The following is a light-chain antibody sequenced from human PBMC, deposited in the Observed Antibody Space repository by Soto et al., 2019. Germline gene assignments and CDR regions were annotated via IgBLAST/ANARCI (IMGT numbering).Light chain of an antibody. V-gene: IGKV3-11*01. CDR3: QQYGSSGT. J-gene: IGKJ1*01. Sequence: EFVLTQSPATLSLSPWERATLSCRASENVGIYLAWYQQKPGQAPRLLIYDASNRATGIPARFSGSGSATDFTLTISSLEAEDFAVYYCQQYGSSGTFGQGTKVDIK. CDR1: ENVGIY. CDR2: DAS.